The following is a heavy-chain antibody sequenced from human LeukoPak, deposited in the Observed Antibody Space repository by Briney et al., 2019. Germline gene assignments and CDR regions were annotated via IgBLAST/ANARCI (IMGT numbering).Heavy chain of an antibody. CDR3: ARGDISGSFNY. CDR1: GGSVSSGGFQ. V-gene: IGHV4-31*01. Sequence: SETLSLTCIVSGGSVSSGGFQWSWVRQHPGKGLEWIGHIYYSGGTYYNPSLKSPVTISLDTSKNQFSVTLSSVTAADTVVYYCARGDISGSFNYWGQGTLVTVSS. CDR2: IYYSGGT. D-gene: IGHD3-22*01. J-gene: IGHJ4*02.